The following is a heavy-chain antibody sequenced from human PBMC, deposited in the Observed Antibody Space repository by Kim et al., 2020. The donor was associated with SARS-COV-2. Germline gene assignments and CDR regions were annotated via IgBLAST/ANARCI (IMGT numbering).Heavy chain of an antibody. CDR3: ARDRGSGWYDY. D-gene: IGHD6-19*01. Sequence: TNYAQKFQGRATMTTDTSTSTAYMDLRSLRSDDTAVYYCARDRGSGWYDYWGQGTLVTVSS. CDR2: T. J-gene: IGHJ4*02. V-gene: IGHV1-18*01.